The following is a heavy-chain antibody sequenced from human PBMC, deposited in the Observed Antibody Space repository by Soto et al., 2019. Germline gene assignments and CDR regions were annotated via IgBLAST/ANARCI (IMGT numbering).Heavy chain of an antibody. CDR1: GGTFSSYA. CDR2: IIPIFGTA. J-gene: IGHJ4*02. CDR3: AKGPYSSGWYNFDY. D-gene: IGHD6-19*01. V-gene: IGHV1-69*13. Sequence: SVKVSFKASGGTFSSYAISWVRQAPGQGLEWMGGIIPIFGTANYAQKFQGRVTITADESTSTAYMELSSLRSEDTAVYYCAKGPYSSGWYNFDYWGQGTLVTVSS.